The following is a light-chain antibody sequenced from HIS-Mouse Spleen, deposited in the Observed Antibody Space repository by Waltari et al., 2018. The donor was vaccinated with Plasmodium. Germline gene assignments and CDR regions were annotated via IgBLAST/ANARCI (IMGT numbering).Light chain of an antibody. CDR3: NSRDSSGNHLGVV. CDR1: SLSSYY. V-gene: IGLV3-19*01. Sequence: LAHSPAVSVALGQTVRITCQGDSLSSYYASWYQQKPGQAPVLVIDGKNHRPSGIPDRLSGSSSGNTASLTITGAQAEDEADYYCNSRDSSGNHLGVVFGGGTKLTVL. J-gene: IGLJ2*01. CDR2: GKN.